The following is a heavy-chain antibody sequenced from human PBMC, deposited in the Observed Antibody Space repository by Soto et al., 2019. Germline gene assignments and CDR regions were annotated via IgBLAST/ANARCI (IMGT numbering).Heavy chain of an antibody. Sequence: QVQLVESGGGVVQPGRSLRLSCAASGFTFSSYGMHWVRQAPGKGLEWVAVISYDGSNTYYADSVKGRFTISRDNSKNTLYLQMNSLRAEDTAVYYGAKDWAVATIRSYYYYGMDVWGQGTTVTVSS. CDR3: AKDWAVATIRSYYYYGMDV. CDR2: ISYDGSNT. J-gene: IGHJ6*02. D-gene: IGHD5-12*01. CDR1: GFTFSSYG. V-gene: IGHV3-30*18.